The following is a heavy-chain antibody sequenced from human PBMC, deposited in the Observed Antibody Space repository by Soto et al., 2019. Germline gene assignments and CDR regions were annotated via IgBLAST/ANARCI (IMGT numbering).Heavy chain of an antibody. V-gene: IGHV3-23*01. J-gene: IGHJ3*02. CDR1: GFTVSSNY. D-gene: IGHD3-9*01. CDR2: ISGSGGST. Sequence: GGSLRLSCAASGFTVSSNYISWVRQAPGKGLEWVSAISGSGGSTYYADSVKGRFTISRDNSKNTPYLQMNSLRAEDTAVYYCAKGNWFHAFDIWGQGTMVTVSS. CDR3: AKGNWFHAFDI.